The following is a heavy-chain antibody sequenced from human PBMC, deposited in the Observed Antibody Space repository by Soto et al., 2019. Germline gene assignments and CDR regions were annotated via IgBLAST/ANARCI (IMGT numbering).Heavy chain of an antibody. J-gene: IGHJ4*02. CDR1: GFTFDDYA. CDR3: AKGPSSCWSAGGVYFDY. Sequence: EVPLVESGGGLVQPGRSLRLSCAASGFTFDDYAMHWVRQAPGKGLEWVSGISWNSGSIGYADSVKGRFTISRDNAKNSLYLQMNSLRAEDTALYYCAKGPSSCWSAGGVYFDYWGQGTLVTVSS. V-gene: IGHV3-9*01. D-gene: IGHD6-19*01. CDR2: ISWNSGSI.